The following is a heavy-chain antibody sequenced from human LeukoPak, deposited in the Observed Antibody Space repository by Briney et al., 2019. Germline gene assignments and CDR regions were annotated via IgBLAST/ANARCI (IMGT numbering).Heavy chain of an antibody. Sequence: SETLSLTCTVSGGSITSSTYYWDWVRQPPGKGLEWIGTIYSSGTTYYIPSLKSRVTISLDTSKNQFSLKLSSVTAADTAVYYCARLPVNEFHFDFWGQGTLVTVS. V-gene: IGHV4-39*01. CDR2: IYSSGTT. D-gene: IGHD3-10*01. J-gene: IGHJ4*02. CDR3: ARLPVNEFHFDF. CDR1: GGSITSSTYY.